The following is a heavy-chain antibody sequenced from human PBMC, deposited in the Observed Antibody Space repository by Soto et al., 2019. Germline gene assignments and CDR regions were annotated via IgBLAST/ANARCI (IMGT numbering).Heavy chain of an antibody. V-gene: IGHV3-30*18. Sequence: QVQLVESGGGVVQPGRSLRLSCAASGFTFSSYGMHCVRQAPGKGLEWVAVISYDGSNKYYADSVKGRFTISRDNSKNTLYLQMNSLRAEDTAVYYCAKSQILLWFGELSSAYFDYWGQGTLVTVSS. CDR3: AKSQILLWFGELSSAYFDY. D-gene: IGHD3-10*01. CDR2: ISYDGSNK. CDR1: GFTFSSYG. J-gene: IGHJ4*02.